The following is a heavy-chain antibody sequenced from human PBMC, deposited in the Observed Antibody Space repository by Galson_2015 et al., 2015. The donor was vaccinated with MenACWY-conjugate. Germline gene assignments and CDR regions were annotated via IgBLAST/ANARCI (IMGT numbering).Heavy chain of an antibody. D-gene: IGHD6-19*01. J-gene: IGHJ4*02. V-gene: IGHV4-59*01. CDR1: GASISTDY. Sequence: SETLSLTCSVSGASISTDYWSWIRQPPGKGLEWIGYIHYSGSTKYNPSLRTRITMSLDTSENQFSLKLSSVTAADTAVYYCARWVAVKMIEYCGQGTLVTVPS. CDR3: ARWVAVKMIEY. CDR2: IHYSGST.